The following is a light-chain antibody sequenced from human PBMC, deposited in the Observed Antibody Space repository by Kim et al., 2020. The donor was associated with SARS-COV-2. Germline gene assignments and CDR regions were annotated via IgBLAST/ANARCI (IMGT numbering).Light chain of an antibody. CDR2: GNN. Sequence: PGQRVTISCTGSRSSIGAGYDVHWYQQLPGTAPKLLLYGNNNRPSGVPERFSGSKSGASASLAISGLQAEDEAVYYCQSYDSSLTLFGGGTQLTVL. CDR1: RSSIGAGYD. J-gene: IGLJ2*01. V-gene: IGLV1-40*03. CDR3: QSYDSSLTL.